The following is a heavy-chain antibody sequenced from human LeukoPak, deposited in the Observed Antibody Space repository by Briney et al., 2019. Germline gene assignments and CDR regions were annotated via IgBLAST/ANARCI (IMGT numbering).Heavy chain of an antibody. J-gene: IGHJ4*02. CDR1: GGSISSSSYY. Sequence: SETLSLTCTVSGGSISSSSYYWGWIRQPPGKGLEWIGSIYYSGSTYYNPSLKSRVTISVDTSKNQFSLKLSSVTAADTAVYYCARAVFLARPRSIAAAGVDYWGQGTLVTVSS. D-gene: IGHD6-13*01. CDR2: IYYSGST. V-gene: IGHV4-39*07. CDR3: ARAVFLARPRSIAAAGVDY.